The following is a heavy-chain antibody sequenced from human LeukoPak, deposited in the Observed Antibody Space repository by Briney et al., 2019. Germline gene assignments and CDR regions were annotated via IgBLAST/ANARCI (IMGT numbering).Heavy chain of an antibody. J-gene: IGHJ6*02. Sequence: GGSLRLSCAASGFTFNNYAMTGVRQSPRKGLEWVASISGRGGTTDYADSVKGRFTISRDNSQNTLYLQMNSLRAEDTAVYYCARDRSGDEIIPSYYYYGMDVWGQGTTVTVSS. CDR3: ARDRSGDEIIPSYYYYGMDV. V-gene: IGHV3-23*01. CDR1: GFTFNNYA. CDR2: ISGRGGTT. D-gene: IGHD4-17*01.